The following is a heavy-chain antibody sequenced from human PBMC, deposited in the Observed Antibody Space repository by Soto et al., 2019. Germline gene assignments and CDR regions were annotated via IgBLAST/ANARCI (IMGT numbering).Heavy chain of an antibody. J-gene: IGHJ5*02. Sequence: QITLKESGPPLVKPTQTLTLTCTFSGFSLSTSGVGVAWIRQPPGKALEWLALIYWDDHKRYRSSLKSRLTITKDTSKNQVALTMTNMDPVDTATYSCASLAPHGWFDPWGQGTLVTVSS. CDR1: GFSLSTSGVG. V-gene: IGHV2-5*02. CDR2: IYWDDHK. CDR3: ASLAPHGWFDP.